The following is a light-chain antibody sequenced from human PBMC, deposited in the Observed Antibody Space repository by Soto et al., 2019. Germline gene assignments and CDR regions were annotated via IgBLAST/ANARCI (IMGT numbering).Light chain of an antibody. Sequence: QSVLTQPPSVSGAPGQGVTISCAGTSSNFGAGYDVHWYQQVPGTAPKLLIYTNSNRPSGVPDRFSGSKSGTSASLAITGLQAADEADSYCQSYDSSLSAQVFGGGTQLTVL. CDR2: TNS. J-gene: IGLJ3*02. CDR3: QSYDSSLSAQV. CDR1: SSNFGAGYD. V-gene: IGLV1-40*01.